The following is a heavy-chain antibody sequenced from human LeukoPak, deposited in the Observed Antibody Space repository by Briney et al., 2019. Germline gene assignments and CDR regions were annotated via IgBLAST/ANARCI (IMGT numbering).Heavy chain of an antibody. V-gene: IGHV1-46*01. CDR1: GYTFTSYD. CDR3: ARGDGEGATIYAFDF. J-gene: IGHJ3*01. D-gene: IGHD1-26*01. CDR2: INPSGGRT. Sequence: ASVKVSCKASGYTFTSYDINWVRQATGQGLEWMGIINPSGGRTSYAQKFQGRVTMTRDMSTSTVYMELSSLRSEDTAVYYCARGDGEGATIYAFDFWGQGTMVTVSS.